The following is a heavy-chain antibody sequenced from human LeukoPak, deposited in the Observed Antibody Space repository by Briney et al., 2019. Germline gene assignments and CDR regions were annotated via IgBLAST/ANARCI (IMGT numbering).Heavy chain of an antibody. CDR1: GDSISSYY. Sequence: SETLSLTCTVSGDSISSYYCSWIRQPPGKGLEWIGYIYYSGSTSYNPSLKSRLTISLDTSNNQFSLKLRSVTAADTAVYYCARGHSIEPYYYYYYMDVWGKGTTVTVSS. D-gene: IGHD4-11*01. CDR2: IYYSGST. J-gene: IGHJ6*03. CDR3: ARGHSIEPYYYYYYMDV. V-gene: IGHV4-59*01.